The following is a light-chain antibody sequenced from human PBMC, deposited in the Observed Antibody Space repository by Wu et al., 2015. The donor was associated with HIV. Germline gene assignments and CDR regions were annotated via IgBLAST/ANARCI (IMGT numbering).Light chain of an antibody. CDR3: QQNGGSQT. CDR2: GAS. CDR1: QSVSSSY. J-gene: IGKJ1*01. Sequence: EIVLTQSPGTLSLSPGERATLSCRASQSVSSSYLAWCQQKPGQAPRLLIYGASSRATGIPDRFSGSGSGTDFTLTISRLEPEDFAVYYCQQNGGSQTFGQGTKVEIK. V-gene: IGKV3-20*01.